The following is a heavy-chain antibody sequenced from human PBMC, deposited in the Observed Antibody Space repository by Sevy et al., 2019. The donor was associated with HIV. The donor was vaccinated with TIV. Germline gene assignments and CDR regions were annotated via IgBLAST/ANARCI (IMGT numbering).Heavy chain of an antibody. V-gene: IGHV1-8*01. D-gene: IGHD7-27*01. CDR3: ARGRTGDLADLYY. J-gene: IGHJ4*02. Sequence: ASVKVSCKASGYTFTSYDINWVRQATGQGLEWMGWMNPNSGNTGHAQKFQGRVTMTRNNSISTAYMELGSLGSEDMAVYYCARGRTGDLADLYYWGQGTVVTVSS. CDR2: MNPNSGNT. CDR1: GYTFTSYD.